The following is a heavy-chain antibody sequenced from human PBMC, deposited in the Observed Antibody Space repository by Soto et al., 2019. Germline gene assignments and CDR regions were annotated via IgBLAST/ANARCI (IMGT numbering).Heavy chain of an antibody. CDR1: GGSISSYY. V-gene: IGHV4-59*01. J-gene: IGHJ3*02. Sequence: SETLSLTCTVSGGSISSYYWSWIRQPPGKGLEWIGYIYYSGSTNYNPSLKSRVTISVDTSKNQFSLKLTSVTAADTAVYYCARRYGSAFDIWGQGTMVTVSS. D-gene: IGHD3-10*01. CDR2: IYYSGST. CDR3: ARRYGSAFDI.